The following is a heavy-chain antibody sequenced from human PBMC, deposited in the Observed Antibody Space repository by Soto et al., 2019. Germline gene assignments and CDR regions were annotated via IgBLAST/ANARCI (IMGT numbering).Heavy chain of an antibody. V-gene: IGHV4-61*01. Sequence: QVQLQESGPGMVKHSETLSLTCTVTGGSVSSGSYHWSWIRQPPGKGLERIGYIYYSGSTNYNPSSMGLGTISVDTSKNRFSLKLSSVTAADTAVYYCARLDRITSFGVVTTASYYFDYWGQGTLVTVSS. CDR1: GGSVSSGSYH. J-gene: IGHJ4*02. CDR2: IYYSGST. D-gene: IGHD3-3*01. CDR3: ARLDRITSFGVVTTASYYFDY.